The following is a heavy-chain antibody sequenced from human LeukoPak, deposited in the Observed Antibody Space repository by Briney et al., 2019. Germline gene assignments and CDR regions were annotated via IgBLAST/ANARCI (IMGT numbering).Heavy chain of an antibody. CDR2: IKHTGDEK. V-gene: IGHV3-7*01. CDR1: GFTFSSYW. Sequence: GGSLRLSCVASGFTFSSYWMSWVRQTPGKGLEWVANIKHTGDEKYYVDSVEGRFTISRDNVKNSLYLQMDSLRAEDTALYYCARGATYYDFWSGLKVSDFWGQGTLVTVSS. D-gene: IGHD3-3*01. CDR3: ARGATYYDFWSGLKVSDF. J-gene: IGHJ4*02.